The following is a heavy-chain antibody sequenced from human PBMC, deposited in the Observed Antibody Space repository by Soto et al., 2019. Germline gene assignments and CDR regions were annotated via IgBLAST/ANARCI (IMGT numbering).Heavy chain of an antibody. Sequence: QVQLIQFGAEVKKPGASVKVSCRASGYTFTKFHIHWVRQAPGQGLEWMGMIDPSGGVTRDAQRFQGKITQTSETATRKVYMEVGGPKAEDTAVYFCARDVIRPDNYETIGYHLDPWGPGTLVTVPS. D-gene: IGHD3-16*01. CDR3: ARDVIRPDNYETIGYHLDP. V-gene: IGHV1-46*01. CDR1: GYTFTKFH. J-gene: IGHJ5*02. CDR2: IDPSGGVT.